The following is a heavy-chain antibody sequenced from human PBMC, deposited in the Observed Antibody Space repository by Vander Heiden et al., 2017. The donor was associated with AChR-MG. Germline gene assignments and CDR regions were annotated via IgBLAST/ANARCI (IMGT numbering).Heavy chain of an antibody. CDR3: AREVVYTVPSAIMDV. D-gene: IGHD2-2*01. Sequence: QVQLEESGGGVGQPGRSLRRSCAASGLSPNSFVVHWVRQAPGKGLQWVAFISSEYGSTKYYADSVKGRFTLSRDRSQSTVSLHMSSLRSEDTAIYFCAREVVYTVPSAIMDVWGKGTTVTVSS. J-gene: IGHJ6*03. V-gene: IGHV3-30-3*01. CDR1: GLSPNSFV. CDR2: ISSEYGSTK.